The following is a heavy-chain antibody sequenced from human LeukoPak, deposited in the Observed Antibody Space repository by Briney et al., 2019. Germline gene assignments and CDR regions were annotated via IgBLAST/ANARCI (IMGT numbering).Heavy chain of an antibody. V-gene: IGHV4-4*07. J-gene: IGHJ4*02. D-gene: IGHD5-24*01. CDR2: IYTSGST. Sequence: PSETLSLTCTVSGGSFSSYSWSWIRQPPGKGLEWIGRIYTSGSTNYNPSLKSRVTMSVDTSKNQVSLKLSSVTAADTAVYYCATGHGYNSFDYWGQGTLVTVSS. CDR1: GGSFSSYS. CDR3: ATGHGYNSFDY.